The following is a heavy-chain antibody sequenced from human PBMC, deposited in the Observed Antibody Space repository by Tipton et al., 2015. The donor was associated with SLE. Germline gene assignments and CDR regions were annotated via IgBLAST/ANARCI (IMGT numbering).Heavy chain of an antibody. J-gene: IGHJ3*02. V-gene: IGHV4-34*01. D-gene: IGHD4-23*01. CDR1: GGSFSGYY. CDR3: ARGDRGDYSGKGEDDAFDI. Sequence: TLSLTCAVYGGSFSGYYWSWIRQPPGKGLEWIGEINHSGSTNYNPSLKSRVTISVDTSKNQFSLKLSSVTAADTAVYYCARGDRGDYSGKGEDDAFDIWGQGTMVSVSS. CDR2: INHSGST.